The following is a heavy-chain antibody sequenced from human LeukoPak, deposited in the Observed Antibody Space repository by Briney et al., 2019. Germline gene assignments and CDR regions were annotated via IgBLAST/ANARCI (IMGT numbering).Heavy chain of an antibody. CDR1: GVSISSSNSY. J-gene: IGHJ5*02. D-gene: IGHD5-12*01. CDR3: ARTLRRKNWFDP. Sequence: SETLSLTCTVSGVSISSSNSYWGWIRQPPGKGLEWIGEINHSGSTNYNPSLKSRVTISVDTSKNQFSLKLSSVTAADTAVYYCARTLRRKNWFDPWGQGTLVTVSS. V-gene: IGHV4-39*07. CDR2: INHSGST.